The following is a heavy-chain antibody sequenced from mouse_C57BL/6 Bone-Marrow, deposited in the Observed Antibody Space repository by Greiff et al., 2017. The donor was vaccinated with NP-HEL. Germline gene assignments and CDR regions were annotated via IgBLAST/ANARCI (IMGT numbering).Heavy chain of an antibody. Sequence: QVQLKESGAELARPGASVKLSCKASGYTFTSYGISWVKQRTGQGLEWIGEIYPRSGNTYYNEKFKGKATLTADKSSSTAYMELRSLTSEDSAVYSCAREGGYDGYYGNFDVWGTGTTVTVSS. V-gene: IGHV1-81*01. CDR1: GYTFTSYG. CDR3: AREGGYDGYYGNFDV. J-gene: IGHJ1*03. D-gene: IGHD2-3*01. CDR2: IYPRSGNT.